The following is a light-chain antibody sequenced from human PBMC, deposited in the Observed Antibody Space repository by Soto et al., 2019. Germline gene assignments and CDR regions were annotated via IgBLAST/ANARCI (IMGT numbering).Light chain of an antibody. CDR3: QRTFTTPYT. CDR2: AAS. CDR1: QGTSNY. Sequence: DIQMTQSPSSLSASVGDRVTLACRASQGTSNYLNRYQQKPGKAPKLLMYAASNLQSGVPSRFSGSGSGTYFTLTISSMQPEDSATYSCQRTFTTPYTFGQGTKLEIK. V-gene: IGKV1-39*01. J-gene: IGKJ2*01.